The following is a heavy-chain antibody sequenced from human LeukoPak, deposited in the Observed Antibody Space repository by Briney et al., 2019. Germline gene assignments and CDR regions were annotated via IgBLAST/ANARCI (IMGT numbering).Heavy chain of an antibody. D-gene: IGHD6-19*01. CDR1: GYTFTSYY. V-gene: IGHV1-46*01. CDR2: INPTGGST. CDR3: ARETVAGRKSWFDP. Sequence: ASVKVSCKASGYTFTSYYMHWVRQAPGQGLEWMGIINPTGGSTSYAQKFQDRVTMARDTSTSTVYVELSSLRYDDTAVYYCARETVAGRKSWFDPWGQGTLVTVSS. J-gene: IGHJ5*02.